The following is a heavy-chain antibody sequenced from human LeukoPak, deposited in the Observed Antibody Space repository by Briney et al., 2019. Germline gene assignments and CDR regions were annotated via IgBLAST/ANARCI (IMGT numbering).Heavy chain of an antibody. J-gene: IGHJ6*03. Sequence: SGTLSLTCAVSGGSISSGNWWSWVRQPPGKGLEWIGEIYHSGSTNYNPSLKSRVTMSVDTSKNQFSLKLSSVAAADTAVYYCARDLVEYGGYMDVWGKGTTVTISS. CDR2: IYHSGST. V-gene: IGHV4-4*02. CDR1: GGSISSGNW. CDR3: ARDLVEYGGYMDV. D-gene: IGHD4-23*01.